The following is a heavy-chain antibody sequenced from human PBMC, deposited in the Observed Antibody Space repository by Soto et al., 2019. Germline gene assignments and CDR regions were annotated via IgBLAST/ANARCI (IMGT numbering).Heavy chain of an antibody. V-gene: IGHV3-30-3*01. CDR1: GFTFSSYA. J-gene: IGHJ5*02. CDR2: ISYDGSNK. D-gene: IGHD3-22*01. Sequence: GGSLRLSCAASGFTFSSYAMHWVRQAPGKGLEWVAVISYDGSNKYYADSVKGRFTISRDNSKSTLYLQMNSLRAEDTAVYYCARIPPAPIKRGYYDSSGYSDDWFDPWGQGTLVTVSS. CDR3: ARIPPAPIKRGYYDSSGYSDDWFDP.